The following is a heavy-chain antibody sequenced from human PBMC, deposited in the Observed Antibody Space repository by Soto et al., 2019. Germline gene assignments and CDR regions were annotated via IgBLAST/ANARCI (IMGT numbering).Heavy chain of an antibody. CDR3: ARDYGSGSFFYGMDV. J-gene: IGHJ6*02. CDR1: GYSFTRNW. CDR2: IDPRDSST. V-gene: IGHV5-10-1*04. D-gene: IGHD3-10*01. Sequence: GESLKISCKGSGYSFTRNWITWVRQMPGKGLEWMGRIDPRDSSTDYSPSFQGQVTISADKSISTAYLQWSSLKASDTAMYYCARDYGSGSFFYGMDVWGQGTTVTVSS.